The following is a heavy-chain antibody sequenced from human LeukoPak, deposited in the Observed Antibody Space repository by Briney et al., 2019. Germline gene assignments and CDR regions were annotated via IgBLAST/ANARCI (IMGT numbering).Heavy chain of an antibody. D-gene: IGHD2-2*01. V-gene: IGHV3-7*01. CDR1: GFTFSSYW. CDR2: IKQDGSEK. J-gene: IGHJ6*02. CDR3: CYALEGYYGMDV. Sequence: GGSLRLSCAASGFTFSSYWVSWVRQAPGKGLEWVANIKQDGSEKYYVDSVKGRFTISRDNAKNSLYLQMNSLRAEDTAVYYCCYALEGYYGMDVWGQGTTVTVSS.